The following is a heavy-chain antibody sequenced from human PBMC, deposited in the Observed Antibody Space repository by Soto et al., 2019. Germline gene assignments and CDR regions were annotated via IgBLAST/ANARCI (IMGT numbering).Heavy chain of an antibody. CDR2: INPNGGST. CDR3: ARDLAAGDF. Sequence: VQLVQSGAEVKKPGASVKVSCKASGYIFINYYIHWVRQAPGQGLEWIGIINPNGGSTNYAQKLRGRVTRARDTSRSTVYMDLSSLKSEDTAMYYSARDLAAGDFWVQGTLVTVSS. D-gene: IGHD6-13*01. J-gene: IGHJ4*02. V-gene: IGHV1-46*01. CDR1: GYIFINYY.